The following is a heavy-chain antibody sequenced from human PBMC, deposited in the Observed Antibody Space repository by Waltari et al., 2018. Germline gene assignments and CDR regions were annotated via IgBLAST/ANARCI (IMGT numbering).Heavy chain of an antibody. V-gene: IGHV3-9*01. CDR3: ARGRCPGYTSIWYCDGGFFDL. D-gene: IGHD6-13*01. CDR2: IRWNSGCT. Sequence: EVQLVESGGGLVQPGRSLRLSCAASGFIFDDYAMHWVRQAPGKGLEWVSGIRWNSGCTGYADSVEGRFTISRDNAKNSLFLQMNSLRAEDTALYYCARGRCPGYTSIWYCDGGFFDLWGRGTLVTVSS. J-gene: IGHJ2*01. CDR1: GFIFDDYA.